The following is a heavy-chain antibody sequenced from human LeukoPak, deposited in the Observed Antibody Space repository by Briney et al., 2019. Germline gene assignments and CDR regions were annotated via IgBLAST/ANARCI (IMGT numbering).Heavy chain of an antibody. D-gene: IGHD5-12*01. V-gene: IGHV3-30*03. Sequence: GGSLRLSCAASGFTFSSYGMHWVRQAPGKGLEWVAVISYDGSNKYYADSVKGRFTISRDNSKNTLYLQMNSLRAEDTAVYYCASFSGQVATMGDYWGQGTLVTVSS. CDR2: ISYDGSNK. J-gene: IGHJ4*02. CDR3: ASFSGQVATMGDY. CDR1: GFTFSSYG.